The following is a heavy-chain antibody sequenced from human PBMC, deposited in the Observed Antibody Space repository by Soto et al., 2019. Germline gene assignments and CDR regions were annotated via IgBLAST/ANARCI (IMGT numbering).Heavy chain of an antibody. Sequence: ASVKVSCKASGGTFSSYTISWVRQAPGQGLEWMGRIIPILGIANYAQKFQGGVTITADKSTSTAYRELSNLRSEDTAGYYCARDDDSDSIAVAGTDYWGQGTLVTVSS. D-gene: IGHD6-19*01. J-gene: IGHJ4*02. CDR1: GGTFSSYT. CDR2: IIPILGIA. CDR3: ARDDDSDSIAVAGTDY. V-gene: IGHV1-69*04.